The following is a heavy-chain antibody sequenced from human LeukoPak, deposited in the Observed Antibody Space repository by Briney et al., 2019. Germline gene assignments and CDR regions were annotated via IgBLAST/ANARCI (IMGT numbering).Heavy chain of an antibody. J-gene: IGHJ4*02. CDR1: GYTFTGYY. CDR3: ARGIRGFLVDY. V-gene: IGHV1-8*02. Sequence: ASVKVSCKASGYTFTGYYMHWVRQATGQGLEWMGWMNPNSGNTGYAQKFQGRVTMTRNTSISTAYMELSSLRSEDTAVYYCARGIRGFLVDYWGQGTLVTVSS. CDR2: MNPNSGNT. D-gene: IGHD3-3*01.